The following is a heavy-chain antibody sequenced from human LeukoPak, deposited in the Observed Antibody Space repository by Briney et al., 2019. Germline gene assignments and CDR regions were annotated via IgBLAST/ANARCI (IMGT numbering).Heavy chain of an antibody. CDR1: GYTFISYA. CDR3: AKITLGGGSPRDY. V-gene: IGHV7-4-1*02. CDR2: INTNTGNP. J-gene: IGHJ4*02. Sequence: GASVKVSCKASGYTFISYAMNWVRQAPGQGLEWMGWINTNTGNPTYAQGFTGRFFFSLDTSVSTAYLQISSLKAEDTAVYYCAKITLGGGSPRDYWGQGTLVTVSS. D-gene: IGHD2-15*01.